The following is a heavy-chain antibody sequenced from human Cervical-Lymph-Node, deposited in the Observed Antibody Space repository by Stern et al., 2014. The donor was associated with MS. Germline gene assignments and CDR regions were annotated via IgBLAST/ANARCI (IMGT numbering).Heavy chain of an antibody. CDR2: ISYDGSNK. CDR3: ARDIERRNSYGYWLFDY. Sequence: MQLVESGGGVVQPGRSLRLSCAASGFTFSSYAMHWVRQAPGKGLEWVAVISYDGSNKYYADSVKGRFTISRDNSKNTLYLQMNSLRAEDTAVYYCARDIERRNSYGYWLFDYWGQGTLVTVSS. D-gene: IGHD5-18*01. J-gene: IGHJ4*02. CDR1: GFTFSSYA. V-gene: IGHV3-30*01.